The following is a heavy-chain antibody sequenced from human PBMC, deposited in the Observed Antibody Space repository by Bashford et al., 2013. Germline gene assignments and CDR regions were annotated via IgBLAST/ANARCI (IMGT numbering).Heavy chain of an antibody. J-gene: IGHJ4*02. CDR3: ARRGYSYGPHDY. CDR1: GGSVSSEY. CDR2: IYYSGST. D-gene: IGHD5-18*01. V-gene: IGHV4-59*02. Sequence: SETLSLTCTVSGGSVSSEYWSWIRQPPGKGLEWIGYIYYSGSTNYNPSLKSRVTISVDTSKNQFSLKLSSVTAADTAVYYCARRGYSYGPHDYWGQGTLVTVSS.